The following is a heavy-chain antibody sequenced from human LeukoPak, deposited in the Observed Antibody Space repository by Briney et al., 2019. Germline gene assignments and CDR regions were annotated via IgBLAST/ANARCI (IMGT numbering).Heavy chain of an antibody. Sequence: GGSLRLSCAASGFTFSSYSMNCVRQAPGKGLEWVSSISSSSSYIYYADSVKGRFTISRDNAKNSLYLQMNSLRAEDTAVYYCARDRDYYGSGSTLYYFDYWGQGTLVTVSS. J-gene: IGHJ4*02. V-gene: IGHV3-21*01. CDR3: ARDRDYYGSGSTLYYFDY. CDR1: GFTFSSYS. CDR2: ISSSSSYI. D-gene: IGHD3-10*01.